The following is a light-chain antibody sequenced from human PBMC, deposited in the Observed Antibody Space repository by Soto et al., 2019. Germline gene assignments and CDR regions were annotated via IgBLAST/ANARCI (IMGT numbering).Light chain of an antibody. J-gene: IGKJ5*01. CDR1: QDISRY. Sequence: DIHMTQSPSTLSASVGYRFTITCQASQDISRYLNWYQQKPGKAPKLLIYDATNLEKGVPSRFSGSGSGTDFTFTISNLQPEDIETYFCQHYHNFPNTFGQGTRLEIK. CDR2: DAT. V-gene: IGKV1-33*01. CDR3: QHYHNFPNT.